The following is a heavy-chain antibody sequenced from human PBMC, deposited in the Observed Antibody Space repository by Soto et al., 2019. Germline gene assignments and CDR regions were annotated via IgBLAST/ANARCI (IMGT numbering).Heavy chain of an antibody. Sequence: SETLSLTCTVSGGSISSSSYYWGWIRQPPGKGLEWIGSIYYSGSTYYNPSPKSRVTISVDTSKNQFSLKLSSVTAADTAVYYCARQGVLRYFDWLLQLDYWGQGTLVTVSS. CDR1: GGSISSSSYY. J-gene: IGHJ4*02. CDR2: IYYSGST. D-gene: IGHD3-9*01. V-gene: IGHV4-39*01. CDR3: ARQGVLRYFDWLLQLDY.